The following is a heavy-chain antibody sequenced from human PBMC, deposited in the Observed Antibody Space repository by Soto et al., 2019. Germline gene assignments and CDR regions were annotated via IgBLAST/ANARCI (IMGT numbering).Heavy chain of an antibody. CDR2: IYHSGST. CDR3: ARDPFLTTGRIFDY. Sequence: SETLSLTCAVSGDSISSGGYSWSWIRQPPGKGLEWIGYIYHSGSTYYNPSLKSRVTISVDRSKNQFSLKLSSVTAADTAVYYCARDPFLTTGRIFDYWGQGTLVTVSS. J-gene: IGHJ4*02. V-gene: IGHV4-30-2*01. D-gene: IGHD2-2*01. CDR1: GDSISSGGYS.